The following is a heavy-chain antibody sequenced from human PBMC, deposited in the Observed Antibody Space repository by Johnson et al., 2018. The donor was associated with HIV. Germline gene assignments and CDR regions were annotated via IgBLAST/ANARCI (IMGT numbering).Heavy chain of an antibody. J-gene: IGHJ3*02. V-gene: IGHV3-NL1*01. D-gene: IGHD1-26*01. CDR2: IYSGGST. CDR1: GFTFSSYG. Sequence: QVQLVESVGGVVQTGRSLRLSCAASGFTFSSYGMHWVRQAPGKGLEWVAVIYSGGSTYYADSVKGRFTISRDNSKNTLYLQMNSLRAEDTAVYYCAREPALVGANGGWGAFDIWGQGTMVTVSS. CDR3: AREPALVGANGGWGAFDI.